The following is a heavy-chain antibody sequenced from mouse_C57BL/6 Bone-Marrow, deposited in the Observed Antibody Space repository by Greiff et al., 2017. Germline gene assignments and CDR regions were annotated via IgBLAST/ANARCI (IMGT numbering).Heavy chain of an antibody. D-gene: IGHD1-1*01. V-gene: IGHV1-80*01. J-gene: IGHJ3*01. CDR2: IYPGDGDT. CDR1: GYAFSSYW. CDR3: ARSSGSSY. Sequence: QVHVKQSGAELVKPGASVKISCKASGYAFSSYWMNWVKQRPGKGLEWIGQIYPGDGDTNYNGKFKGKATLTADKSSSTAYMQLSSLTSEDSAVYFCARSSGSSYWGQGTLVTVSA.